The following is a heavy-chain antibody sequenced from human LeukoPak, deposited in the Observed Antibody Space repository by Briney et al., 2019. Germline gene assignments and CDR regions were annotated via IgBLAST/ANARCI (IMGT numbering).Heavy chain of an antibody. CDR2: INPNSGGS. V-gene: IGHV1-2*02. CDR3: ARGIRTLPLGTFDP. CDR1: GYTFTGYY. D-gene: IGHD1-14*01. J-gene: IGHJ5*02. Sequence: ASVKVSCKASGYTFTGYYMHWVRQAPGQGLEWMGWINPNSGGSNYAQKFQGRVTMTRDTSISTAYMELSRLRSDDTAVYYCARGIRTLPLGTFDPWGQGTLVTVSS.